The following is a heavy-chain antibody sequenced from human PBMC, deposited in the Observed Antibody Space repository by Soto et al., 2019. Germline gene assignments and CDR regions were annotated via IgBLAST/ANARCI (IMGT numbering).Heavy chain of an antibody. D-gene: IGHD1-7*01. J-gene: IGHJ5*02. CDR3: ARSSNWNFGSSNWFDP. CDR2: IDWDDDK. V-gene: IGHV2-70*01. Sequence: VSGPTLVNPTQTLTLTCTFSGFSLSTSGMCVSWIRQPPGKALEWLALIDWDDDKYYSTSLKTRLTISKDTSKNQVVLTMTNMDPVDTATYYCARSSNWNFGSSNWFDPWGQGTLVTVSS. CDR1: GFSLSTSGMC.